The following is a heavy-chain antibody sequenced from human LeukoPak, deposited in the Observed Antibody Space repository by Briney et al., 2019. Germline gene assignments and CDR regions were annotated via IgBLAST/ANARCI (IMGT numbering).Heavy chain of an antibody. D-gene: IGHD1-1*01. CDR3: ARDWNRYAY. V-gene: IGHV4-4*07. J-gene: IGHJ4*02. Sequence: KASETLSLTCTVSGGSISSYYWSWIRQPAGKGLEWIGRIYNSGSTTYNPSLKSRVTISVDTSKSQFSLYMDSVTAADTAVYYCARDWNRYAYWGQGTLVTVSS. CDR1: GGSISSYY. CDR2: IYNSGST.